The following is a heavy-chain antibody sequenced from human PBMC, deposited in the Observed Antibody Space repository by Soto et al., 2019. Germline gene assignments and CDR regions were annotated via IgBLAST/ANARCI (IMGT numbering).Heavy chain of an antibody. CDR3: ARGPLYYDILTGYPSYYYYGMDV. CDR2: INHSGST. CDR1: GGSFSGYY. Sequence: SETLSLTCAVYGGSFSGYYWSWIRQPPGKGLEWIGEINHSGSTNYNPSLKSRVTISVDTSKSQFSLKLSSVTAADTAVYYCARGPLYYDILTGYPSYYYYGMDVWGQGTTVTVSS. D-gene: IGHD3-9*01. J-gene: IGHJ6*02. V-gene: IGHV4-34*01.